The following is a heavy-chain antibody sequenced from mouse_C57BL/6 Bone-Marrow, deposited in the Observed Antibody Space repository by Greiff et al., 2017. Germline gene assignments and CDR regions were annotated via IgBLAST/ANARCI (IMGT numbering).Heavy chain of an antibody. CDR3: ASLDY. V-gene: IGHV5-17*01. Sequence: EVKLMESGGGLVKPGGSLKLSCAASGFTFSDYGMHWVRQAPEKGLEWVAYISSGRSTIYYADTVKGRFTISRDNAKNTLFLQMTSLRSENTARYYCASLDYWGQGTTLTVSA. CDR2: ISSGRSTI. CDR1: GFTFSDYG. J-gene: IGHJ2*01.